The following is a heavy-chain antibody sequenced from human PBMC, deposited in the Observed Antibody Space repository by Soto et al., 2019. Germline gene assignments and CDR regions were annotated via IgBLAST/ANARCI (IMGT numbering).Heavy chain of an antibody. CDR2: ISYDGSNK. J-gene: IGHJ6*02. CDR1: GFTFSSYG. Sequence: ESGGGVVQPGRSLRLSCAASGFTFSSYGMHWVRQAPGKGLEWVAVISYDGSNKYYADSVKGRFTISRDNSKNTLYLQMNSLRAEDTAVYYCAKDPGGGSLGYCSGGSCYGPRGMDVWGQGTTVTVSS. D-gene: IGHD2-15*01. CDR3: AKDPGGGSLGYCSGGSCYGPRGMDV. V-gene: IGHV3-30*18.